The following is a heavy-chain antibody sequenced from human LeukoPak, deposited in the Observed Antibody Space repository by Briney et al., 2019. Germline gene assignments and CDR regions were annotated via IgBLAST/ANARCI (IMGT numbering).Heavy chain of an antibody. V-gene: IGHV4-4*09. CDR1: GGSISSYY. CDR2: IYATGSA. D-gene: IGHD3-10*01. Sequence: SETLSLTCTVSGGSISSYYWSWIRQPPGKGLEWIGYIYATGSANYNPSLKSRVTISVDTSKNQFSLNLRSVTAADTAVYYCARHGSVRSPLGPWGQGTLVTVSS. CDR3: ARHGSVRSPLGP. J-gene: IGHJ5*02.